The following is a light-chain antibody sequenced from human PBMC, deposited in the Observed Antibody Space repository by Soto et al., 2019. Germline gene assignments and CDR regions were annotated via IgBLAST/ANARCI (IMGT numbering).Light chain of an antibody. CDR1: PSVSSN. V-gene: IGKV3-20*01. Sequence: EIVLPQSPATLSLSPGERATLSCRASPSVSSNLAWYQQKPGQAPRHLIYGASSRATGIPHRCSGSGAGTDFTPPISRLQPEEYAAYYCQQHGSSPPWTFGQGTKVDIK. CDR2: GAS. CDR3: QQHGSSPPWT. J-gene: IGKJ1*01.